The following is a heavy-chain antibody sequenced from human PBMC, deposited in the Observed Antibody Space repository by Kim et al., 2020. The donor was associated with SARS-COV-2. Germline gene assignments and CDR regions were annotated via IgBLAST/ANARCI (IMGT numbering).Heavy chain of an antibody. CDR2: IIPILGIA. D-gene: IGHD3-22*01. CDR1: GGTFSNYA. V-gene: IGHV1-69*04. Sequence: SVKVSCKASGGTFSNYAISWVRQAPGQGLEWMGRIIPILGIANYAQKFQGRVTITADKSTSTAYMELSSLRSEDTAVYYCARDRLYYDSSGYLYYYYGMDVWGQGTTVTVSS. CDR3: ARDRLYYDSSGYLYYYYGMDV. J-gene: IGHJ6*02.